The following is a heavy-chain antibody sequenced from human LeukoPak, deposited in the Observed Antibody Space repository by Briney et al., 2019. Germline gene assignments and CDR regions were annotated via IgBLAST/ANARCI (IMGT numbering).Heavy chain of an antibody. CDR1: GFTLSSYW. D-gene: IGHD6-19*01. J-gene: IGHJ4*02. CDR2: VKQDGGGE. V-gene: IGHV3-7*01. CDR3: ARGRYTTGWYPDYFDL. Sequence: GGSLRLSCEASGFTLSSYWMGWVRRAPGEGLEWAANVKQDGGGEYYVDSVKGRFTISRDNAKNSVYLQMSSLRGEDTALYFCARGRYTTGWYPDYFDLWGQGTLVTVSS.